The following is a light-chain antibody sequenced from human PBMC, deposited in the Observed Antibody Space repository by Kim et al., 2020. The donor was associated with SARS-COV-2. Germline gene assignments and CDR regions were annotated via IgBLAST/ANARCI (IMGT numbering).Light chain of an antibody. CDR1: QSIYSNS. CDR2: DAS. V-gene: IGKV3-20*01. Sequence: SCSPGESATPSCKASQSIYSNSAALYQQKPGQTPRLLIYDASSRATAIADRFSGSGSGTDFTLTISRLEPEDFAVYYCQQYGSSPTFGQGTKVEI. CDR3: QQYGSSPT. J-gene: IGKJ1*01.